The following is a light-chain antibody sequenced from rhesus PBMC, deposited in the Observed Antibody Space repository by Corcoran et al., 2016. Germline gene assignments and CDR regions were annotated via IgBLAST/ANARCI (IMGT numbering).Light chain of an antibody. CDR1: SSDIGGSNY. CDR2: GVS. V-gene: IGLV2S7*01. J-gene: IGLJ2*01. CDR3: FSYTTTSGL. Sequence: QSAPTQPPSVSGSPGQSVTISCTGTSSDIGGSNYVSWYQHHPGKSPKLMIYGVSNRPSGVSDRFSGSKSGNTASLTISGLQAEDEADYYCFSYTTTSGLFGGGTRLTVL.